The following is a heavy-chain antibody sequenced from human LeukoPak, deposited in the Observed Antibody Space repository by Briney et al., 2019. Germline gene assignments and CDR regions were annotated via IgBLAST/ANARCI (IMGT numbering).Heavy chain of an antibody. Sequence: ASVKVSCKASGYTFTGYYMHWVRQAPGQGLEWMGWINPNSGGTNYAQKFQGWVTMTRDTSISTAYMELSRLRSDDTAVYYCARDGPSYSSSWYTQSNGMDVWGQGTTVTVSS. CDR2: INPNSGGT. D-gene: IGHD6-13*01. CDR1: GYTFTGYY. CDR3: ARDGPSYSSSWYTQSNGMDV. J-gene: IGHJ6*02. V-gene: IGHV1-2*04.